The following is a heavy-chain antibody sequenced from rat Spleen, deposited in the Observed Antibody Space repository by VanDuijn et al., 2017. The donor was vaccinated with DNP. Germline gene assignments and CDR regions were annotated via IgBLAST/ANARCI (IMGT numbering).Heavy chain of an antibody. J-gene: IGHJ4*01. CDR1: GFTFSDYN. CDR3: ARVMTTGAMDT. CDR2: ITYDGSRT. Sequence: EVQLVESGGGLVQPGRSLKLSCTASGFTFSDYNIAWLRQAPKKGLEWVATITYDGSRTYCRDSVKGRFTISRDDARNTLYLQMNSLRSGDTATYYCARVMTTGAMDTWGQGTSVTVSS. V-gene: IGHV5S10*01. D-gene: IGHD5-1*01.